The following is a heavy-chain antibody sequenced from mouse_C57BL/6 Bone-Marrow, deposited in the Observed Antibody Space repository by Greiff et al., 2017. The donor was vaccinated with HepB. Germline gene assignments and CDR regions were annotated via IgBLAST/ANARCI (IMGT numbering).Heavy chain of an antibody. D-gene: IGHD1-1*01. CDR2: IYPRSGNT. J-gene: IGHJ1*03. CDR1: GYTFTSYG. V-gene: IGHV1-81*01. CDR3: ARSRAITTVVATEYFDV. Sequence: VQLQQSGAELARPGASVKLSCKASGYTFTSYGISWVKQRTGQGLEWIGEIYPRSGNTYYNEKFKGKATLTADKSSSTAYMQLSSLTSEDSAVYYCARSRAITTVVATEYFDVWGTGTTVTVSS.